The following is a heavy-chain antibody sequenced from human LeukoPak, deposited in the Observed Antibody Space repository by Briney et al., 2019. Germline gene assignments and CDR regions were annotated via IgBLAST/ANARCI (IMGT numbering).Heavy chain of an antibody. CDR1: RFTFSTYS. CDR3: ARDPGYDYGYDY. CDR2: ISTSSSYI. J-gene: IGHJ4*02. D-gene: IGHD5-18*01. V-gene: IGHV3-21*01. Sequence: GGSLRLSCAASRFTFSTYSMNWVRQAPGKGLEWVSFISTSSSYIYYADSVKGRFTISRDNARNSLYLQMNSLRAEDTAVYYCARDPGYDYGYDYWGQGTLVTVSS.